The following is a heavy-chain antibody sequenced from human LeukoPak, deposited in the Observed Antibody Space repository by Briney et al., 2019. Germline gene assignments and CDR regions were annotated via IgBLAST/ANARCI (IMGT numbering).Heavy chain of an antibody. D-gene: IGHD3-3*01. CDR3: ATYHYDFWSGNYYFDY. CDR1: GGSISSYY. V-gene: IGHV4-4*09. J-gene: IGHJ4*02. Sequence: SETLSLTCTVSGGSISSYYWSWIRQPPGKGLEWIGYIYTSGSTNYNPSLKSRVTISVDTFKNQFSLKLSSVTAADTAVYYCATYHYDFWSGNYYFDYWGQGTLVTVSS. CDR2: IYTSGST.